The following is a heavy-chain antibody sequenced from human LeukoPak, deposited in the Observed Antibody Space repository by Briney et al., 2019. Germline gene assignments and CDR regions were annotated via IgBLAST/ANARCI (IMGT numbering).Heavy chain of an antibody. D-gene: IGHD2-15*01. CDR1: GFTFSRYW. Sequence: GGSLRLSCADSGFTFSRYWMHWVRQTPGKGLVWVSCISADGSVTRYADSVKGRFTISRDNTKSTLYLQMHSLRAEDTAVYYCATAGGDGSRMGFDPWGQRTLVTVSS. V-gene: IGHV3-74*01. CDR2: ISADGSVT. J-gene: IGHJ5*02. CDR3: ATAGGDGSRMGFDP.